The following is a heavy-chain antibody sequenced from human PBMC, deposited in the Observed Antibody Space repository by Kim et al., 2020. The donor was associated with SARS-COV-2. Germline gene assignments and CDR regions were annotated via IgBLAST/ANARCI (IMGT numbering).Heavy chain of an antibody. CDR3: ARDRWYDFWSGYPYYEDNWFDP. Sequence: SETLSLTCTVSGGSISSYYWSWIRQPAGKGLEWIGRIYTSGSTNYNPSLKSRVTMSVDTSKNQFSLKLSSVTAADTAVYYCARDRWYDFWSGYPYYEDNWFDPWGQGTLVTVSS. J-gene: IGHJ5*02. CDR2: IYTSGST. CDR1: GGSISSYY. D-gene: IGHD3-3*01. V-gene: IGHV4-4*07.